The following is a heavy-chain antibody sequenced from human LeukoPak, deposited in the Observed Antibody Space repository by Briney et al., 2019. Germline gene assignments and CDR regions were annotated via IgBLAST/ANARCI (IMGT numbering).Heavy chain of an antibody. CDR2: ISGSGSHT. CDR3: ARVGSTVAAGTPDY. Sequence: GGSLRLSCAASGFTFSSYSMNCVRQAPGKGLEWVSYISGSGSHTTYADSVRGRFTISRDNAKNSLSLQVNSLRADDTAVYYCARVGSTVAAGTPDYWGQGTLVTVSS. D-gene: IGHD6-13*01. J-gene: IGHJ4*02. V-gene: IGHV3-21*05. CDR1: GFTFSSYS.